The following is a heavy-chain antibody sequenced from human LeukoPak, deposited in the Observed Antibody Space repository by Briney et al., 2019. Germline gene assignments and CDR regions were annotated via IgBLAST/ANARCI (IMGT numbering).Heavy chain of an antibody. D-gene: IGHD3-10*01. CDR3: ELWFRELEVDY. CDR2: LYSDGGT. CDR1: GFTVISNY. J-gene: IGHJ4*02. V-gene: IGHV3-53*04. Sequence: GGSLRLSCVASGFTVISNYMSWVRQAPGEGVEWVSILYSDGGTYYAKSVKSQFINSRHNSENTLYIQMDSLRPEDTALYYSELWFRELEVDYWGQGTLVTVSS.